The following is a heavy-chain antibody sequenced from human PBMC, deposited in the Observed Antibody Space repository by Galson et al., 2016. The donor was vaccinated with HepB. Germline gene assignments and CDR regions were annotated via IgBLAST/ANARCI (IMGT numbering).Heavy chain of an antibody. CDR1: GGSISSENW. J-gene: IGHJ4*02. CDR3: ARHIGVPGTRGFDF. CDR2: IHRSGTS. Sequence: SETLSLTCAVSGGSISSENWWSWVRQPPGKGLEWIGEIHRSGTSNSHPSLKSRVTISLDKSNNQFSLRLSSVTAADTALYYCARHIGVPGTRGFDFWGQGILVTVSS. V-gene: IGHV4-4*02. D-gene: IGHD6-19*01.